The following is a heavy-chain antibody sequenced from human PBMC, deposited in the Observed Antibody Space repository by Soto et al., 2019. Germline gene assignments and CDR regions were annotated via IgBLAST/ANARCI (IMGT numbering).Heavy chain of an antibody. CDR3: ARGDGTLDY. J-gene: IGHJ4*02. V-gene: IGHV4-59*01. CDR1: GGSISSYY. CDR2: IYYSGST. Sequence: PSETLSLTCTVSGGSISSYYWSWIRQPPGKGLEWIGYIYYSGSTNYNPSLKSRVTISVDTSKNQFSLKLSSVTAADTAVYYCARGDGTLDYWGQGTLVTAPQ.